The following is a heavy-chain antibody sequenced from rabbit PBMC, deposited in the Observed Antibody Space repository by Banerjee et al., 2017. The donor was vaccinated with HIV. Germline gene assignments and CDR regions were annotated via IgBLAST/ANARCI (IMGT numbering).Heavy chain of an antibody. Sequence: QSLEESGGDLVKPGASLTLTCTASGFSLSSYWMSWVRQAPGKGLEWIGTMVTGGSAYYANWVNGRFPISRDIDQNTVSLQMNSLTAADTATYFCVRGPDNGGSYYKLWGQGTLVTVS. CDR3: VRGPDNGGSYYKL. D-gene: IGHD1-1*01. CDR2: MVTGGSA. V-gene: IGHV1S28*01. CDR1: GFSLSSYW. J-gene: IGHJ3*01.